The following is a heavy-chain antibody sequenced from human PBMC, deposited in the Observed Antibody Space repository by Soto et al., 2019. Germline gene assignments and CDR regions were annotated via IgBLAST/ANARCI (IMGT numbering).Heavy chain of an antibody. J-gene: IGHJ4*02. D-gene: IGHD2-15*01. CDR2: ISGSGGST. CDR1: GFTFSSYA. V-gene: IGHV3-23*01. Sequence: HPGGSLRLSCAASGFTFSSYAMSWVRQAPGKGLEWVSAISGSGGSTYYADSVKGRFTISRDNSKNTLYLQMNSLRAEDTAVYYCAKDGACSGGSCYRPSFDYWGQGTLATVSS. CDR3: AKDGACSGGSCYRPSFDY.